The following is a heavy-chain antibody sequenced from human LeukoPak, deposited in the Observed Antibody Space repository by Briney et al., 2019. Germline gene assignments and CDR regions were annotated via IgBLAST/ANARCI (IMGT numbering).Heavy chain of an antibody. CDR3: ATYSSRNAREFQS. V-gene: IGHV3-9*01. J-gene: IGHJ1*01. Sequence: SLRLSCAASGFIFNDYAMHWVRQAPGKGLEWVSGISWDSGTIVYADSVKGRFTISRDNARNSLYLRMNSLRAEDTAVYYCATYSSRNAREFQSWGQGTLVTVSS. D-gene: IGHD2-2*01. CDR2: ISWDSGTI. CDR1: GFIFNDYA.